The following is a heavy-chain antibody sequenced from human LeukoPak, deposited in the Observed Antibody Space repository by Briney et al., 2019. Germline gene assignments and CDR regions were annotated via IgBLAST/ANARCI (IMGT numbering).Heavy chain of an antibody. Sequence: GGSLRLSCAASGFTFSSYAMSWVRQAPGKGLEWVSAISGSGGSTYYADSVKGRFTISRDNSKNTLYLQMNGLRAEDTAVYYCAKGSSANYYTNFDYWGQGTLVTVSS. CDR1: GFTFSSYA. J-gene: IGHJ4*02. V-gene: IGHV3-23*01. CDR2: ISGSGGST. CDR3: AKGSSANYYTNFDY. D-gene: IGHD2-2*02.